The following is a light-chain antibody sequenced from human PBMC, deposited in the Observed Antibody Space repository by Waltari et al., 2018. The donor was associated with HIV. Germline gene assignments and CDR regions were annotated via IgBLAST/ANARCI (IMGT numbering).Light chain of an antibody. Sequence: QSALTQPPSASGSPGQSVTISCTGTTKDVGLYHSVSWYQQNPGEAPKLIIFEVSKRPSGVPDRFSGSKSGNTASLTVSGLQSEDEADYFCSSYAGSNTLLFGGGTKLTVL. CDR2: EVS. V-gene: IGLV2-8*01. CDR3: SSYAGSNTLL. J-gene: IGLJ2*01. CDR1: TKDVGLYHS.